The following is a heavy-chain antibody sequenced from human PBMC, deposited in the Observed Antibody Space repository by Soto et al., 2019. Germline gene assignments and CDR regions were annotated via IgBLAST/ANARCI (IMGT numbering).Heavy chain of an antibody. CDR3: AKDPDTAMSIDFDY. CDR2: ISGSGGST. Sequence: PGGSMRLSCAASGFNFRSYAVSWVRQAPGKGLEWVSAISGSGGSTYYADSVKGRFTISRDNSKNTLYLQMNSLRAEDTAVYYCAKDPDTAMSIDFDYWGQGTLVTVSS. J-gene: IGHJ4*02. CDR1: GFNFRSYA. V-gene: IGHV3-23*01. D-gene: IGHD5-18*01.